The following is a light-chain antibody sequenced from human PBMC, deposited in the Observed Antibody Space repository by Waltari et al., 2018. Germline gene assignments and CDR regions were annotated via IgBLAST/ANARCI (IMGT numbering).Light chain of an antibody. CDR1: QSVSSD. CDR3: QQRSNWPFT. CDR2: DAS. Sequence: EIVLTQSPATLSLSPGERATLSCRASQSVSSDLAWFLQKPGQAPRLLIYDASDRATGIPARFSGSGSGTDFTLTISSLGPEDFAVYYCQQRSNWPFTFGGGTKVEIK. V-gene: IGKV3-11*01. J-gene: IGKJ4*01.